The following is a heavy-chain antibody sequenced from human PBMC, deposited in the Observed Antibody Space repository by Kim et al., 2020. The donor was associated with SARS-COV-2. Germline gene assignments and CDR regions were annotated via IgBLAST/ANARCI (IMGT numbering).Heavy chain of an antibody. V-gene: IGHV3-23*01. CDR1: GFDFDTFA. CDR2: ITAHTVVM. CDR3: GKGLQYHAYWVAVDV. Sequence: GGSLRLSCEGSGFDFDTFAITWVRQAPGKGLEWVSRITAHTVVMYYANSVKGRFTASRDNSKAYLQMEGLGGEDTAIYYCGKGLQYHAYWVAVDVWGQGTAVTVSS. D-gene: IGHD3-16*01. J-gene: IGHJ6*02.